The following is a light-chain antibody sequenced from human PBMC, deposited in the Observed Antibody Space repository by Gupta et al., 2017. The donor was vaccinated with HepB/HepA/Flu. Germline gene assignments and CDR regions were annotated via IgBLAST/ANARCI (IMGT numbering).Light chain of an antibody. CDR2: KDN. CDR1: ALTNDY. CDR3: QSAGNNGSSWV. Sequence: SYDLTQSPSVSVFPGQTARITCSGSALTNDYTYWYQQKPGQAPILVMYKDNERPSGIPERISGSSSGTTVTLTISAVQAEDEADYYCQSAGNNGSSWVFGGGTKLTVL. J-gene: IGLJ3*02. V-gene: IGLV3-25*03.